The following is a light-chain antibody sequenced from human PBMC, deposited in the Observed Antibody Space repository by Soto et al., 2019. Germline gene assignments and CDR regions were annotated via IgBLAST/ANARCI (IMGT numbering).Light chain of an antibody. J-gene: IGLJ3*02. Sequence: QSVLTQPPSVSEAPRQRVTISCSGSSSNIGNNAVNWYQQLPGKAPKLLIYYDDLLPSGVSDRFSGSKSGTSASLAISGLQPEDEADYYCAGWDDSLNGPVFGGGTKLTVL. CDR1: SSNIGNNA. CDR2: YDD. V-gene: IGLV1-36*01. CDR3: AGWDDSLNGPV.